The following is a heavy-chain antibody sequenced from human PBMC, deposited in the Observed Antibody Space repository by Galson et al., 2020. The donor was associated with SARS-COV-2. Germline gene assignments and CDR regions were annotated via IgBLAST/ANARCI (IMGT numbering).Heavy chain of an antibody. CDR1: GGSISSGGYY. D-gene: IGHD3-9*01. V-gene: IGHV4-31*03. CDR2: IYYSGST. CDR3: ARETPLRYFAWLYYAYFDY. J-gene: IGHJ4*02. Sequence: SETLSLTCTVSGGSISSGGYYWSWIRQHPGKGLEWIGYIYYSGSTYYNPSLKSRVTISVDTSKNQFSLKLSSVTAADTAVYYCARETPLRYFAWLYYAYFDYWGQGTLVTVSS.